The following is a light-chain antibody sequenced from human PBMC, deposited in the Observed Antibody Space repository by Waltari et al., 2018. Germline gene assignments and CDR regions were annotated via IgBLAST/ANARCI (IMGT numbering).Light chain of an antibody. Sequence: IVLTQSPGTLSLSPGERATLSCSASQSISRYLAWYQQKPGQAPRLLIYAAASRATGIPDRFSGSGSGTDFSLTISRLEPEDFAVYYCQNHERLPAMFGQGTKVEIK. CDR1: QSISRY. CDR2: AAA. J-gene: IGKJ1*01. CDR3: QNHERLPAM. V-gene: IGKV3-20*01.